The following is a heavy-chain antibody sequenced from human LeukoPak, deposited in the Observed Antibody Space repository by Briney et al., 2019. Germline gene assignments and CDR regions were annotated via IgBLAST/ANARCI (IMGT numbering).Heavy chain of an antibody. CDR2: INPNSGGI. J-gene: IGHJ6*03. CDR3: AREGVTIFGVVIEYYYYYMDV. V-gene: IGHV1-2*06. CDR1: GYTFTGYY. Sequence: GASVKVSCKASGYTFTGYYMHWVRQAPGQGLEWMGRINPNSGGINYAQKFQGRVTMTRDTSISTAYMELRSLRSDDTAVYYCAREGVTIFGVVIEYYYYYMDVWGKGTTVTVSS. D-gene: IGHD3-3*01.